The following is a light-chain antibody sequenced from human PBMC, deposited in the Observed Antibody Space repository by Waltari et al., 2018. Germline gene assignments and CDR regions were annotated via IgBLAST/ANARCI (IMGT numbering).Light chain of an antibody. V-gene: IGKV1-27*01. CDR1: QDIGDL. CDR2: AAS. J-gene: IGKJ3*01. CDR3: QKYNSALLT. Sequence: DIQMTQSPSSLSASVGDRVTITCRASQDIGDLLAWYQQKPGKLPDLLIYAASTLRSGAPARFSGSGSGTEFTLTITSLQPEDVGTYYCQKYNSALLTFGPGTTVDIK.